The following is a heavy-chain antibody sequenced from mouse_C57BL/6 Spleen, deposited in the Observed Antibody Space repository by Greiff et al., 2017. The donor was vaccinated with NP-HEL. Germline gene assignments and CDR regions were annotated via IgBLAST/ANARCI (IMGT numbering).Heavy chain of an antibody. CDR2: IDPETGGT. Sequence: QVQLQQSGAELVRPGASVTLSCKASGYTFTDYEMHWVKQTPVHGLEWIGAIDPETGGTAYNQKFKGKAILTADKSSSTAYMELRSLTSEDSAVYYRTRGVVTTGAWFAYWGQGTLVTVSA. J-gene: IGHJ3*01. CDR3: TRGVVTTGAWFAY. CDR1: GYTFTDYE. V-gene: IGHV1-15*01. D-gene: IGHD2-2*01.